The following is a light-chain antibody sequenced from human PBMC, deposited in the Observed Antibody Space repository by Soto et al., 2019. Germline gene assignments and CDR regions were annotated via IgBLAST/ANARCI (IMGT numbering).Light chain of an antibody. J-gene: IGKJ4*01. CDR3: QQYYISPLT. V-gene: IGKV4-1*01. CDR2: WAS. Sequence: DIVMTQSPDSLAVSLGERATINCKSSQNILYSSNNKNYLAWYQQKPGQPPKLLIYWASTRESGVPDRFSGSGSGTDFTLPISSLQAEDVALYYCQQYYISPLTCGGGTKVEIK. CDR1: QNILYSSNNKNY.